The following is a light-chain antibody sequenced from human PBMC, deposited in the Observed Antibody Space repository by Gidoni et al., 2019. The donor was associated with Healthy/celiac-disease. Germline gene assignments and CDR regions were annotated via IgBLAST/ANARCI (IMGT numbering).Light chain of an antibody. CDR1: QSVSSY. CDR3: QQRSNWPEVFT. Sequence: EIVLTQSPATLSLSPGERATLSCRASQSVSSYLAWYQQKPGQAPRLLIYDASNRATGIPARFSGSGSGTDFTLTISSLEPEDFAVYYCQQRSNWPEVFTFXPXTKVXIK. J-gene: IGKJ3*01. CDR2: DAS. V-gene: IGKV3-11*01.